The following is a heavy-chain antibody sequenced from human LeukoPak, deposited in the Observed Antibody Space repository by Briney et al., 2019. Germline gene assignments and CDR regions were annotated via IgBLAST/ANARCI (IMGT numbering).Heavy chain of an antibody. J-gene: IGHJ2*01. D-gene: IGHD6-19*01. Sequence: GGSLRLSCAASGFTFSIYGMNWVRQAPGKGLEWVSSISSSSTYIYYADSVKGRFTISRDNAKNSLYLQMNSLRAEDTAVYYCARDSSWYSSGWDYWYFDLWGRGTLVTVSS. CDR1: GFTFSIYG. V-gene: IGHV3-21*01. CDR3: ARDSSWYSSGWDYWYFDL. CDR2: ISSSSTYI.